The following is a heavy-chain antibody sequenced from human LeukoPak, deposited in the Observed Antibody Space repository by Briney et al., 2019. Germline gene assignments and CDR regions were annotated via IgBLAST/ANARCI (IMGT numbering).Heavy chain of an antibody. D-gene: IGHD6-6*01. Sequence: PGGSLRLSCAASGFIFSSYEMNWVRQAPGKGLEWVSYISATSGSINYADSVQGRFTISRDNAQNSLFLQMNSLRGDDTAVYYCARGGAARPDYWGQGTLVTVSS. CDR2: ISATSGSI. J-gene: IGHJ4*02. V-gene: IGHV3-21*06. CDR3: ARGGAARPDY. CDR1: GFIFSSYE.